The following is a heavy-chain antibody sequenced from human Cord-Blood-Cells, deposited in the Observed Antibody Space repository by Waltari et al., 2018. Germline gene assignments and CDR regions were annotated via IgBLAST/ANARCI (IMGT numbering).Heavy chain of an antibody. V-gene: IGHV4-34*01. CDR1: GGSFSGYY. D-gene: IGHD2-21*02. CDR2: INHSGST. CDR3: AREPQCGGDCPPTEYFQH. Sequence: QVQLQQWGAGLLKPSETLSLTCAVYGGSFSGYYWSWIRQPPGKGLEWIGEINHSGSTNYHPSLKSRVTISVDTSKNQFSLKLSSVTAADTAVYYCAREPQCGGDCPPTEYFQHWGQGTLVTVSS. J-gene: IGHJ1*01.